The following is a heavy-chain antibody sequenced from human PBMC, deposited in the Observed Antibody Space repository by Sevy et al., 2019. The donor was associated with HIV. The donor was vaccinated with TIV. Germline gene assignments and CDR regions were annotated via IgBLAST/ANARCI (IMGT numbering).Heavy chain of an antibody. CDR1: GFTFSPYW. J-gene: IGHJ4*02. CDR3: AGGVGLDC. D-gene: IGHD1-26*01. V-gene: IGHV3-7*01. Sequence: GGSLRLSCAASGFTFSPYWMTWVRQAPGKGLEWVANIRPDGSDKYYVDSVKGRFTISRDNAKNSLYLQMNSLRADDRAMYCCAGGVGLDCWGQGALVTVSS. CDR2: IRPDGSDK.